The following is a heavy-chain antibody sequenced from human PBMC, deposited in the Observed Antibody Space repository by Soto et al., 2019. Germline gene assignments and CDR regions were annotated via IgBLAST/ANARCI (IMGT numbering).Heavy chain of an antibody. CDR3: ALLREITIFGVVIRPRRQDTAMAPDYFDY. D-gene: IGHD3-3*01. CDR2: IYWNDDK. CDR1: GFSLSTSGVG. J-gene: IGHJ4*02. Sequence: SGPTLVNPTQTLTLTCTFSGFSLSTSGVGVGWIRQPPGKALEWLALIYWNDDKRYSPSLKSRLTITKDTSKNQVVLTMANMDPVDTATYYCALLREITIFGVVIRPRRQDTAMAPDYFDYWGQGTLVTVSS. V-gene: IGHV2-5*01.